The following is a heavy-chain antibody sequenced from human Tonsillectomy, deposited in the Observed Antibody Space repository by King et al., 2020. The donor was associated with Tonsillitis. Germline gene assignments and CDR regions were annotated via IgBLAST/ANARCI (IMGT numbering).Heavy chain of an antibody. D-gene: IGHD2-2*01. Sequence: VQLVESGGGLVQPGGSLRLSCSASGFTFSSYAMHWVRQAPGKGLEYVSAISSNGGSTYYADSVKGRFTISRDNSKNTLYLQMSSLRAEDTAVYYCVKDGQLFGGYQLLLGAFDIWGQGTMVTVSS. CDR1: GFTFSSYA. CDR3: VKDGQLFGGYQLLLGAFDI. CDR2: ISSNGGST. V-gene: IGHV3-64D*06. J-gene: IGHJ3*02.